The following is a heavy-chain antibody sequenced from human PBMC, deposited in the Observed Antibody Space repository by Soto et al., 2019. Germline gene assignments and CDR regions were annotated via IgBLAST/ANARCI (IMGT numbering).Heavy chain of an antibody. CDR1: GFTFGDYA. D-gene: IGHD3-10*01. CDR3: TPRSYGSGSYYNVGPSFHYYNGMHV. Sequence: PGGSLRLSCTASGFTFGDYAMSWFRQAPGKGLEWVGFIRSKAYGGTTEYAASVKGRFTILRDDSKSIAYLQMNSLKTEDTAVYYCTPRSYGSGSYYNVGPSFHYYNGMHVWGQGTTVTVSS. J-gene: IGHJ6*02. V-gene: IGHV3-49*03. CDR2: IRSKAYGGTT.